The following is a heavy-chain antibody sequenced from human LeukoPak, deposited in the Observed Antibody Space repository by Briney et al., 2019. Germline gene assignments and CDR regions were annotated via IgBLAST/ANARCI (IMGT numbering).Heavy chain of an antibody. CDR3: ARDKGPDAAGPFDY. D-gene: IGHD6-19*01. J-gene: IGHJ4*02. V-gene: IGHV1-69*13. CDR2: IIPIFGTA. Sequence: ASVKVSCKASGGTFSSYDISWVRQAPGQGLEWMGGIIPIFGTANYAQKFQGRVTITADESTSTAYMELSSLRSEDTAVYYCARDKGPDAAGPFDYWGQGTLVTVSS. CDR1: GGTFSSYD.